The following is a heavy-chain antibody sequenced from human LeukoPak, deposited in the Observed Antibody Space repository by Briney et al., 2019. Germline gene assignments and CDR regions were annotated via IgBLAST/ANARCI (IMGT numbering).Heavy chain of an antibody. CDR2: INHSGST. CDR3: ASFYGDYGI. V-gene: IGHV4-34*01. D-gene: IGHD4-17*01. Sequence: SETLSLTCAVYGGSFSGYYWSWIRQPPGKGLEWIREINHSGSTNYNPSLKSRVTISVDTSKNQFSLKLSSVTAADTAVYYCASFYGDYGIWGQGTLVTVSS. CDR1: GGSFSGYY. J-gene: IGHJ4*02.